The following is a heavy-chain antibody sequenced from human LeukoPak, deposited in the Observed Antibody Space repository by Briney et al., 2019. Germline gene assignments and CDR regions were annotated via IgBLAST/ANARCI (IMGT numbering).Heavy chain of an antibody. CDR2: ISSSSSYI. J-gene: IGHJ4*02. D-gene: IGHD2-2*02. Sequence: PGGSLRLACAASGFSLGSYSMNWVRQAPGKGLEWVSSISSSSSYIYYVDSLKGRFTISRDNAKNSLYLQMNSLRADDTAVYYCARVWSPPYTKSWPYYFDSWGQGTLVTVSS. V-gene: IGHV3-21*01. CDR1: GFSLGSYS. CDR3: ARVWSPPYTKSWPYYFDS.